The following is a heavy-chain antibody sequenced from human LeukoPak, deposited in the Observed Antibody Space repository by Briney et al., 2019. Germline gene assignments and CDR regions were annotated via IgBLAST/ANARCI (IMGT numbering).Heavy chain of an antibody. V-gene: IGHV3-74*01. CDR3: AKDGYDY. CDR1: GFTFSSYW. CDR2: INPDGRST. Sequence: GGSLRLSCAASGFTFSSYWMHWVRQPPGKGLLWVSRINPDGRSTGYADAVKGRFTISRDNSKNTLYLQMNSLRAEDTAVYYCAKDGYDYWGQGTLVTVSS. D-gene: IGHD2-15*01. J-gene: IGHJ4*02.